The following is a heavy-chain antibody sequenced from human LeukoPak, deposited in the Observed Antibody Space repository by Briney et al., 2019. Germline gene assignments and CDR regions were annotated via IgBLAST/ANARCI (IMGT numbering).Heavy chain of an antibody. Sequence: PGGSLRLSCAASGFTFSSYAMSWVRQAPGKGLEWVSAISGSGGSTYYADSVKGRFTISRDNSKNTLYLQMNSLRAEDTAVYYCAKDLYTIVLMVYGLDYWGQGTLVTVSS. CDR2: ISGSGGST. D-gene: IGHD2-8*01. CDR1: GFTFSSYA. J-gene: IGHJ4*02. CDR3: AKDLYTIVLMVYGLDY. V-gene: IGHV3-23*01.